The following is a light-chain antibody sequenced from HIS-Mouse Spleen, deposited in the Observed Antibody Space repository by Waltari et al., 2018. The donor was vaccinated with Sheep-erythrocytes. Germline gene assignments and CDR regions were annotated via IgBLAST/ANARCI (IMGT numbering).Light chain of an antibody. CDR2: DAS. V-gene: IGKV3-11*01. CDR3: QQRSNWLT. J-gene: IGKJ4*01. CDR1: QSVSSY. Sequence: EIVLTQSPATRSLSPGERATLSCRASQSVSSYLAWYQPKPGQAPRLLIYDASNRATGIPARFSGSGSGTDFTLTISSLEPEDFAVYYCQQRSNWLTFGGGTKVEIK.